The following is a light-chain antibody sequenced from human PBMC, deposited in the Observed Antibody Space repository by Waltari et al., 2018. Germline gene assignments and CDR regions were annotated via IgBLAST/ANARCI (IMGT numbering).Light chain of an antibody. CDR3: QQYNRWPPIT. V-gene: IGKV3-15*01. Sequence: EIVMTQSPATLSVSPGETATLSCRAGQRVSANVAWYQKKPGQAPRLLIYDASTRATSIPAKFRCGGSGTEFTLTVSSLQSEDFSVYYCQQYNRWPPITFVHGTRLEIK. J-gene: IGKJ5*01. CDR1: QRVSAN. CDR2: DAS.